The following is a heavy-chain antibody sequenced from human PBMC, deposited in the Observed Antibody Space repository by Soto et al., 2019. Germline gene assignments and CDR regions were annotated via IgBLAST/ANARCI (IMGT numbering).Heavy chain of an antibody. V-gene: IGHV1-18*01. CDR3: AREGVETTNPPDNWFDP. CDR2: ISANDGSA. D-gene: IGHD1-7*01. J-gene: IGHJ5*02. Sequence: ASVKVSCKASGYTFSSHGISWVRQAPGQGLEWMGWISANDGSANYAQKLQGRVTMTTDTSTSTAYMELRSLRSDDTAVYYCAREGVETTNPPDNWFDPWGQGTLVTVSS. CDR1: GYTFSSHG.